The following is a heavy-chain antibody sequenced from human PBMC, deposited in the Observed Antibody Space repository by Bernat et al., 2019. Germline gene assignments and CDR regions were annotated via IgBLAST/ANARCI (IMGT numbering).Heavy chain of an antibody. CDR2: IYYSGST. D-gene: IGHD4-17*01. CDR1: GGSISTGSHY. Sequence: QLQLQESGPGLVKPSETLSLTCTVSGGSISTGSHYWGWIRQPPGKGLEWIGSIYYSGSTYYNPSLKSRVTISVDTSKNHFSLRLSSVTAADTAGYYLAGIYGGADYWGQGTLVTVSS. J-gene: IGHJ4*02. V-gene: IGHV4-39*02. CDR3: AGIYGGADY.